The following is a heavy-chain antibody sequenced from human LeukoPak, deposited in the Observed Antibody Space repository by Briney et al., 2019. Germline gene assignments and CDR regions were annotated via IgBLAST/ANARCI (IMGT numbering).Heavy chain of an antibody. V-gene: IGHV3-48*03. CDR2: ISSSGSTI. Sequence: PGGSLGLSCAASGFTFSSYEMNWVRQAPGKGLEWVSYISSSGSTIYYADSVKGRFTISRDNAKNSLYLQMNSLRAEDTAVYYCAREDRPDAFDIWGQGTMVTVSS. CDR3: AREDRPDAFDI. CDR1: GFTFSSYE. J-gene: IGHJ3*02.